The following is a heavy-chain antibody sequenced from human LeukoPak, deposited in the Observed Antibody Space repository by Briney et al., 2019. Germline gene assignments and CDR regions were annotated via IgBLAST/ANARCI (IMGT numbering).Heavy chain of an antibody. CDR3: ATVRAGAVWLDY. V-gene: IGHV4-31*03. D-gene: IGHD6-13*01. Sequence: PSQTLSLTCTFSGASIRSGDNYWSWIRQHPGKGLEWIAYIFYSGSTYYNPSLKSRVSMSVDTSKNQFSLKLSSVTAADTAVYYWATVRAGAVWLDYWGQGSLVIVSS. CDR2: IFYSGST. J-gene: IGHJ4*02. CDR1: GASIRSGDNY.